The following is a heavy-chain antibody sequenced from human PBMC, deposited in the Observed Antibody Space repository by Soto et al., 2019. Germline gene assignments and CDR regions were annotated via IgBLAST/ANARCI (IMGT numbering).Heavy chain of an antibody. D-gene: IGHD2-21*02. CDR1: GGSVSSGSYY. J-gene: IGHJ4*02. CDR3: ARGGGIVVVTAPYDH. Sequence: SETLSLTCTVSGGSVSSGSYYWSWIRQPPGKGLEWIGYIYYSGSTNYNPSLKSRVTISVDTSKNQFSLKLSSVTAADTAVYYCARGGGIVVVTAPYDHWGQGTLVTVSS. V-gene: IGHV4-61*01. CDR2: IYYSGST.